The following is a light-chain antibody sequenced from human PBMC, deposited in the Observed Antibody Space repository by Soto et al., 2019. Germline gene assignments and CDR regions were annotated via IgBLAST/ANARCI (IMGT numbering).Light chain of an antibody. CDR3: QQRSNWPPLLT. Sequence: EIVLTQSPATLSLSPGERATISCRASQSVSSYLAWYQQKPGQAPRLLIYDASNRATGIPARFSGSGSGTDFTLTISSLEPEDFAVYYCQQRSNWPPLLTFGGGTKVDIK. V-gene: IGKV3-11*01. CDR1: QSVSSY. CDR2: DAS. J-gene: IGKJ4*01.